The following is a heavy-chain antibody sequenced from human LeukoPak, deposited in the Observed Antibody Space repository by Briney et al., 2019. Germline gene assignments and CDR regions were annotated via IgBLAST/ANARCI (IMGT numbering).Heavy chain of an antibody. CDR1: GGSISSSSYY. D-gene: IGHD6-13*01. Sequence: SETLSLTCTVSGGSISSSSYYWGWIRQPPGKGLEWIGSIYYSGSTYYNPSLKSRVTISVDTSKNQFSLKLSSVTAADTAVYYCARRHRSSWYGGFDYWGQGTLVTVSS. V-gene: IGHV4-39*01. CDR2: IYYSGST. CDR3: ARRHRSSWYGGFDY. J-gene: IGHJ4*02.